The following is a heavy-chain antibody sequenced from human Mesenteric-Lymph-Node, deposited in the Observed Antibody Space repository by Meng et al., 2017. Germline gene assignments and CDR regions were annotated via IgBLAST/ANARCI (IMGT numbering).Heavy chain of an antibody. CDR3: ARDLGVATSIAGFVY. V-gene: IGHV4-30-4*01. D-gene: IGHD5-12*01. CDR2: IYYSGST. CDR1: GGSISSGDYY. J-gene: IGHJ4*02. Sequence: QVQLQESGPGLVKPSQTLSRICTVSGGSISSGDYYWSWIRQPPGKGLEWIGYIYYSGSTYYNPSLKSRVTISVDTSKNQFSLRLSSVTAADTAVYYCARDLGVATSIAGFVYWGQGTLVTVSS.